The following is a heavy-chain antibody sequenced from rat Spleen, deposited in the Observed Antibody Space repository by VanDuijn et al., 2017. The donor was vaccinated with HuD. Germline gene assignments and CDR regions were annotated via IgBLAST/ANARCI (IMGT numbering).Heavy chain of an antibody. CDR1: GHSITSNY. CDR2: INSAGST. D-gene: IGHD1-12*02. J-gene: IGHJ3*01. V-gene: IGHV3-3*01. CDR3: ARSDGTHYYLPFAD. Sequence: EVQLQESGPGLVKPSQSLSLTCSVTGHSITSNYWGWIRKFPGNRLEWMGYINSAGSTIYHPSLKSRISISRDTSKNQFFLQVDSVTTEETATYYCARSDGTHYYLPFADWGQGTLVTVSS.